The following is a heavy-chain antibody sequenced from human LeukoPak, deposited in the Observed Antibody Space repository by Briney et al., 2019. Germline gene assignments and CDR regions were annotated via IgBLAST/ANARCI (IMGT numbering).Heavy chain of an antibody. Sequence: GGSLRLSCAASGFTFSSYSMNWVRQAPGKGLEWVSSISSSSSYIYYADSVKGRFTIPRDNAKNSLYLQMNSLRAEDTAVYYCARDQKGYYDSSGYSPSHYGMDVWGQGTTVTVSS. V-gene: IGHV3-21*01. CDR1: GFTFSSYS. CDR3: ARDQKGYYDSSGYSPSHYGMDV. D-gene: IGHD3-22*01. J-gene: IGHJ6*02. CDR2: ISSSSSYI.